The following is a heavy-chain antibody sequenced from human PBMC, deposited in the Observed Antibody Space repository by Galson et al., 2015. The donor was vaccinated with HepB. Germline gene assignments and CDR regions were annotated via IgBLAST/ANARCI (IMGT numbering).Heavy chain of an antibody. V-gene: IGHV3-23*01. CDR2: ISGSGGST. CDR3: AKGGNCSSTSCPRNKMPSYYYYYMDV. Sequence: SLRLSCAASGFTFSSYAMSWVRQAPGKGLEWVSAISGSGGSTYYADSVKGRFTISRDNSKNTLYLQMNSLRAEDTAVYYCAKGGNCSSTSCPRNKMPSYYYYYMDVWGKGTTVTVSS. J-gene: IGHJ6*03. D-gene: IGHD2-2*01. CDR1: GFTFSSYA.